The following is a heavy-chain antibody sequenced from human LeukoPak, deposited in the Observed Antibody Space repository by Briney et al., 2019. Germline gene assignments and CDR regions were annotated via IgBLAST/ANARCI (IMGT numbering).Heavy chain of an antibody. Sequence: GGSLRLSCAASGFTVSSNYMSWVRQAPGKGLEWVSVIYSGGSTYYADSVKGRFTISRDNSKNTLYLQMNSLRAEDTAVYYRARDRVTIFGVVSNYGMDVWGQGTTVTVSS. CDR3: ARDRVTIFGVVSNYGMDV. D-gene: IGHD3-3*01. CDR1: GFTVSSNY. J-gene: IGHJ6*02. V-gene: IGHV3-66*01. CDR2: IYSGGST.